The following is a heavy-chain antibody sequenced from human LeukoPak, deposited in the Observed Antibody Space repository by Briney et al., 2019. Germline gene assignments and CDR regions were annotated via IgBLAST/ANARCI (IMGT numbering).Heavy chain of an antibody. CDR1: GGSISSYY. Sequence: SETLSLTCTVSGGSISSYYWSWIRQPPGKGLEWIGYIYYSRSTNCNPSLKSRVTISVDTSKNQFSLKLSSVTAADTAVYYCARLDSSVLTYYFDYWGQGTLVTVSS. CDR3: ARLDSSVLTYYFDY. J-gene: IGHJ4*02. CDR2: IYYSRST. V-gene: IGHV4-59*01. D-gene: IGHD3-22*01.